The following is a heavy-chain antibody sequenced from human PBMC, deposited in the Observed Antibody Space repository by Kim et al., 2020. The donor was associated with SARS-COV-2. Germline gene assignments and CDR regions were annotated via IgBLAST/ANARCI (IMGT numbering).Heavy chain of an antibody. CDR2: ISYDGSNK. Sequence: GGSLRLSCAASGFTFSSYGMHWVRQAPGKGLEWVAVISYDGSNKYYADSVKGRFTISRDNSKNTLYLQMNSLRAEDTAVYYCARDRGIAVADYYFDYWGQGTLVTVSS. J-gene: IGHJ4*02. CDR3: ARDRGIAVADYYFDY. V-gene: IGHV3-33*05. CDR1: GFTFSSYG. D-gene: IGHD6-19*01.